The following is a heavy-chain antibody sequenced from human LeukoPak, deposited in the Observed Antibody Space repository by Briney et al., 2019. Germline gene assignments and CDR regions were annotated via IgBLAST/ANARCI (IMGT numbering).Heavy chain of an antibody. CDR2: IKDDGSAK. D-gene: IGHD6-25*01. Sequence: GGSLRLSCVASGFTFSTYWLSWVRQTPGKRLEWVANIKDDGSAKSYVDSVKGRFTISRDNAENSLYLQMNSLRAEDTAVYYCATTRLHGMDVWGQGTTVTVSS. CDR1: GFTFSTYW. V-gene: IGHV3-7*01. J-gene: IGHJ6*02. CDR3: ATTRLHGMDV.